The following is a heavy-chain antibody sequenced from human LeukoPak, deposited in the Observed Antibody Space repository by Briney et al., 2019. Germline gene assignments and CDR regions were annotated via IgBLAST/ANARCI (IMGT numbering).Heavy chain of an antibody. Sequence: ASVKVSCKASGYTFTSYGISWVRQAPGQGLEWMGWISAYNGNTNYAQKLQGRVTMTTDTSTSTAYMELRSLRSDDTAVYYCATLRHYYDSSGYYFDYWGKGTLVTVSS. CDR3: ATLRHYYDSSGYYFDY. D-gene: IGHD3-22*01. V-gene: IGHV1-18*01. CDR2: ISAYNGNT. J-gene: IGHJ4*02. CDR1: GYTFTSYG.